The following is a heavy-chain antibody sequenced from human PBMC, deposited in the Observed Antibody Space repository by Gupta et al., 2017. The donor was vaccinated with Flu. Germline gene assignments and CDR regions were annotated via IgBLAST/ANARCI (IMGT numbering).Heavy chain of an antibody. Sequence: EGQLVEPAGGMHRPGRTLNVPCGAYAFDSSAWAMHWVRQAHGKVLEWFGRVITKINIYATVYGTSAKGKFINSRHDSKSTAYLQMTSLKVDYTAVYYCTNCGYDFSFWGQGTLVIVSS. D-gene: IGHD3/OR15-3a*01. J-gene: IGHJ4*02. CDR2: VITKINIYAT. V-gene: IGHV3-73*02. CDR3: TNCGYDFSF. CDR1: AFDSSAWA.